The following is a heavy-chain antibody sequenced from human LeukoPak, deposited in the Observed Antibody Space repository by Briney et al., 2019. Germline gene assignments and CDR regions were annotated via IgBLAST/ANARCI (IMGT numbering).Heavy chain of an antibody. CDR3: ARWAFEEYYYGSGSYQEDY. Sequence: SVKVSCKASGGTFSSYAISWVRQAPGQGLEWMGGIIPIFGTANYAQKFQGRVTITADKSTSTAYMELSSLRSEDTAVYYCARWAFEEYYYGSGSYQEDYWGQETLVTVSS. CDR2: IIPIFGTA. J-gene: IGHJ4*02. V-gene: IGHV1-69*06. CDR1: GGTFSSYA. D-gene: IGHD3-10*01.